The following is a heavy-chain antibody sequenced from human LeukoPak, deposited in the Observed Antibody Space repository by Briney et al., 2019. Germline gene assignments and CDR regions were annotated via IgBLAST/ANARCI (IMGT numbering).Heavy chain of an antibody. CDR2: MYTNSGNR. CDR3: SSNSILAVSVR. D-gene: IGHD6-19*01. Sequence: ASVSLSRTGSGSTFTSYDYNWVRHATGQGHEWMGWMYTNSGNRGYERKFQGRVRKTRNTSISTTYMELSSRRAEDTSVYYCSSNSILAVSVRWGQGTLVTVSS. V-gene: IGHV1-8*01. CDR1: GSTFTSYD. J-gene: IGHJ4*02.